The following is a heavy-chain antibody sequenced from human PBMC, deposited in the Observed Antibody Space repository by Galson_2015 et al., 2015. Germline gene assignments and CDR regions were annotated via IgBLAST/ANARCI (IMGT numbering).Heavy chain of an antibody. V-gene: IGHV3-21*01. CDR2: ISSSSSYI. CDR3: ARDPVYCSGGSCYPPYLDY. CDR1: GFTFSSYS. Sequence: SLRLSCAASGFTFSSYSMNWVRQAPGKGLEWVSSISSSSSYIYYADSVKGRFTISRDNAKNSLYLQMNSLRAEDTAVYYCARDPVYCSGGSCYPPYLDYWGQGTLVTVSS. D-gene: IGHD2-15*01. J-gene: IGHJ4*02.